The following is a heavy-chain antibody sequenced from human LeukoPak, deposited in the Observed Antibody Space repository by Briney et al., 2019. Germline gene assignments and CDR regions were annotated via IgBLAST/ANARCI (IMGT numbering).Heavy chain of an antibody. D-gene: IGHD5-12*01. Sequence: SDTLSLTCAVYGGSFRGYYWSWLRQPPGKAREWLGEINHSGSTNYNPSLKSRVTISVDTSKNQYSLKLSSVTAADTAVYYCARGRGRYSGYDSRGTLNYWGQGTLVTVSS. V-gene: IGHV4-34*01. CDR1: GGSFRGYY. CDR3: ARGRGRYSGYDSRGTLNY. CDR2: INHSGST. J-gene: IGHJ4*02.